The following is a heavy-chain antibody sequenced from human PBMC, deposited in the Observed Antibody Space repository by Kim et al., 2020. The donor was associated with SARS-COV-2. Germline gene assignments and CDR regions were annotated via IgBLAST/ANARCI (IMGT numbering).Heavy chain of an antibody. Sequence: GGSLRLSCAASGFTFSSYAINWVRQAPGKGLEWVSTISGSGDSAFFPDSVKGRFTVSRDNSKNMLYLQMNSLRAEDTAIYYCAKASEGTRSSWFNWLDPWGQGTLVTVSS. J-gene: IGHJ5*02. CDR1: GFTFSSYA. V-gene: IGHV3-23*01. CDR3: AKASEGTRSSWFNWLDP. CDR2: ISGSGDSA. D-gene: IGHD6-13*01.